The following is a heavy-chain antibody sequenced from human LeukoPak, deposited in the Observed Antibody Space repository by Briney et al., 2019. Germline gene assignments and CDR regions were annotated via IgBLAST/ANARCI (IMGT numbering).Heavy chain of an antibody. Sequence: SVKVSCKASGGTFCSYAVSWVRQAPGQGLEWIGGIIPLFGTPDYAQKFRGRVSITTDKSTSTAYMELSSLRSEDTALYYSARGPSYYDLSTGYPASEIYSFDYWGQGTLVTVSS. V-gene: IGHV1-69*05. J-gene: IGHJ4*02. CDR1: GGTFCSYA. CDR2: IIPLFGTP. CDR3: ARGPSYYDLSTGYPASEIYSFDY. D-gene: IGHD3-9*01.